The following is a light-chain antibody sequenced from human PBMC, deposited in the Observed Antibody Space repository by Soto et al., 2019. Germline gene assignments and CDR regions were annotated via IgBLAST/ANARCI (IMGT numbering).Light chain of an antibody. Sequence: DIQMPQSPSTLSASVGDRVTITCRASQSISSWLAWYQQKPGQAPKLLIYKASTLQSGVPSRFSGSGSGTEFTLAISSLQPDDSATYYCQQYNDNWTFGQGTKVDIK. CDR2: KAS. CDR3: QQYNDNWT. CDR1: QSISSW. V-gene: IGKV1-5*03. J-gene: IGKJ1*01.